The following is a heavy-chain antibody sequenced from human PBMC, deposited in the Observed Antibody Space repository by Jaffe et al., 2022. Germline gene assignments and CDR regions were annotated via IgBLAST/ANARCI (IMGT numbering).Heavy chain of an antibody. D-gene: IGHD3-16*01. J-gene: IGHJ6*03. Sequence: EVQLLESGGGLVQPGGSLRLSCAASGFTFSSYAMSWVRQAPGKGLEWVSAISGSGGSTYYADSVKGRFTISRDNSKNTLYLQMNSLRAEDTAVYYCAKDFFIEEGGEEQYIRIYYYYYYMDVWGKGTTVTVSS. CDR2: ISGSGGST. V-gene: IGHV3-23*01. CDR3: AKDFFIEEGGEEQYIRIYYYYYYMDV. CDR1: GFTFSSYA.